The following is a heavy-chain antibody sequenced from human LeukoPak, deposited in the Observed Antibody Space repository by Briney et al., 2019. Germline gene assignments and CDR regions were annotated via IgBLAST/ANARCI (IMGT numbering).Heavy chain of an antibody. D-gene: IGHD3-10*01. V-gene: IGHV4-4*07. CDR2: IYTSGST. J-gene: IGHJ6*02. Sequence: PSETLSLTCTVSGGSISSYYWSWIRQPAGKGLEWIGRIYTSGSTSYNPSLKSRVTMSVDTSKNQFSLKLSSVTAADTAVYYCVRVGGSGSYYNVADYYGMDVWGQGTTVTVSS. CDR3: VRVGGSGSYYNVADYYGMDV. CDR1: GGSISSYY.